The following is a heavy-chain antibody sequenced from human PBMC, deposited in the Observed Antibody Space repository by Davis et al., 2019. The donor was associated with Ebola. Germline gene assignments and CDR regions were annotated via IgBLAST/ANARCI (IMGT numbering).Heavy chain of an antibody. CDR3: ATLLGCSGGSCYPAEYFQH. J-gene: IGHJ1*01. CDR1: GYTFISYG. V-gene: IGHV1-18*01. Sequence: ASVKVSCKASGYTFISYGISWVRQAPGQGPEWMGWISTFDGKTKYVQKFQGRVTMTEDTPTDTAYMELSSLRSEDTAVYYCATLLGCSGGSCYPAEYFQHWGQGTLVTVSS. D-gene: IGHD2-15*01. CDR2: ISTFDGKT.